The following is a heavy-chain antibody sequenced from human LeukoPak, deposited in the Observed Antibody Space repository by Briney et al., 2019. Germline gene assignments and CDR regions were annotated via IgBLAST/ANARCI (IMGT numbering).Heavy chain of an antibody. CDR1: GGSISSSSYY. D-gene: IGHD2-2*01. Sequence: PSETLSLTCTVSGGSISSSSYYWGWIRQPPGKGLEWIGSIYYSGSTYYNPSLKSRVTISVDTSKNQFSLKLSSVTAADTAVYYCARFMPIVVVPAAANQGDVWGKGTTVTVSS. V-gene: IGHV4-39*07. CDR3: ARFMPIVVVPAAANQGDV. J-gene: IGHJ6*04. CDR2: IYYSGST.